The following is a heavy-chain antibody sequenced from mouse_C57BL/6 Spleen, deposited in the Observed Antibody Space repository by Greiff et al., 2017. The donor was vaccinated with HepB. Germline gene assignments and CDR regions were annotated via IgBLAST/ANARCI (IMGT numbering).Heavy chain of an antibody. J-gene: IGHJ4*01. Sequence: EVQGVESGGGLVKPGGSLKLSCAASGFTFSSYAMSWVRQTPEKRLEWVATISDGGSYTYYPDNVKGRFTISRDNAKNNLYLQMSHLKSEDTAMYYCARDREWDEMDYWGQGTSVTVSS. D-gene: IGHD4-1*01. V-gene: IGHV5-4*01. CDR2: ISDGGSYT. CDR1: GFTFSSYA. CDR3: ARDREWDEMDY.